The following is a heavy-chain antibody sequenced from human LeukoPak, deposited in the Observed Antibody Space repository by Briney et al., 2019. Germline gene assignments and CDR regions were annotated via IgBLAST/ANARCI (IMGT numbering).Heavy chain of an antibody. CDR1: GGSIRNSNYF. J-gene: IGHJ4*02. V-gene: IGHV4-39*01. CDR2: IFYSGST. Sequence: PSETLSLTCTVSGGSIRNSNYFWGWIRQPPGKGLEWIGSIFYSGSTDYNPSLKSRVTISVDTSKNQFSLTLNSVTAVDTAVYYCTRGGTDALSYWGQGTLVTVSS. CDR3: TRGGTDALSY. D-gene: IGHD3-16*01.